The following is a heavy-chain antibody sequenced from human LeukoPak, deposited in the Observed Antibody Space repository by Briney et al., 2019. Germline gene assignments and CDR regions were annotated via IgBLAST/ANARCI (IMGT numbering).Heavy chain of an antibody. V-gene: IGHV5-51*01. D-gene: IGHD3-10*01. CDR2: IYPGDSDT. Sequence: GESLKISCKGSGYSFTSYWIGWVRQMPGKGLEWMGIIYPGDSDTRYSPSFRGQVTISADKSISTAYLQWSSLKASDTAMYYCARQRLWSGELRLPDYWGQGTLVTVSS. CDR3: ARQRLWSGELRLPDY. J-gene: IGHJ4*02. CDR1: GYSFTSYW.